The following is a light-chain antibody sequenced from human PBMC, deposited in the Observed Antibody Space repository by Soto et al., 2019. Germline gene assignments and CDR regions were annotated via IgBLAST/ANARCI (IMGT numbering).Light chain of an antibody. Sequence: EIVLTQSPGTLSLSPWERATLSCRASHGIDGKNLAWYQQKPGQTPRLLIYGTSTRATGIPDRFSGSGSGTDFTLTISSLEPEDFAVYYCQQRSNWPLTFGGGTKVDIK. CDR3: QQRSNWPLT. V-gene: IGKV3D-20*02. CDR2: GTS. J-gene: IGKJ4*01. CDR1: HGIDGKN.